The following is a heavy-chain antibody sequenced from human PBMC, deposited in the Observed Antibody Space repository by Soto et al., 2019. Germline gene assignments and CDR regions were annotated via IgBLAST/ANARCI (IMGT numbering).Heavy chain of an antibody. D-gene: IGHD6-13*01. CDR2: IFSNDEK. V-gene: IGHV2-26*04. J-gene: IGHJ5*02. CDR1: GFSLSNAGLG. CDR3: ASTYSTSWYWFDP. Sequence: QVTVKESGPVLVKPTETLTLTCTVSGFSLSNAGLGVSCIRQPPGKALEWLAHIFSNDEKSYSTSLKSRLNISKDTSKSQVVLTMTNMDPVDTATYYCASTYSTSWYWFDPWGQGTLVTVSS.